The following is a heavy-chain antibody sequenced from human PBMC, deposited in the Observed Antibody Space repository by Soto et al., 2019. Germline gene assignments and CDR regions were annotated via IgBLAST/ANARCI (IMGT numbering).Heavy chain of an antibody. J-gene: IGHJ6*02. V-gene: IGHV4-31*03. D-gene: IGHD3-3*01. CDR3: ARGTAYYDFWSGFPNTGYGMDV. CDR2: IYYSGST. Sequence: SETLSLTCTVSGGSISSGGYYWSWIRQHPGKGLEWIGYIYYSGSTYYNPSLKSRVTISVDTSKNQFSLKLSSVTAADTAVYYCARGTAYYDFWSGFPNTGYGMDVWGQGTTVTVPS. CDR1: GGSISSGGYY.